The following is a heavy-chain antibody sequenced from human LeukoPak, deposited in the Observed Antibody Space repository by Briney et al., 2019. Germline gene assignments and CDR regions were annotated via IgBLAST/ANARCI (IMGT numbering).Heavy chain of an antibody. CDR3: ARVGQRGWLQLLFRY. CDR1: GYTFTGYY. D-gene: IGHD5-24*01. CDR2: INPNSGGT. J-gene: IGHJ4*02. V-gene: IGHV1-2*02. Sequence: GASVKVSCKASGYTFTGYYMHWVRQAPGQGLEWMGWINPNSGGTNYAQKFQGRVTMTRDTSISTAYMELSRLRSDDTAVYYCARVGQRGWLQLLFRYWGQGTLVTVSS.